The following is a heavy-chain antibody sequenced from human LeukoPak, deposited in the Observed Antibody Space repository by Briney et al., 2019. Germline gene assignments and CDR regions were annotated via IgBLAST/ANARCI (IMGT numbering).Heavy chain of an antibody. CDR2: IYYSGST. D-gene: IGHD2-2*02. CDR1: GGSISSYY. Sequence: PSETLSLTCTVSGGSISSYYWSWIRQPPGKGLEWIGYIYYSGSTNYNPSLKSRVTISVDTSKNQFSLKLSSVTAADTAVYYCARVPLCSSTSCYTDYYYYYMDVWGKGTTVTVSS. J-gene: IGHJ6*03. CDR3: ARVPLCSSTSCYTDYYYYYMDV. V-gene: IGHV4-59*01.